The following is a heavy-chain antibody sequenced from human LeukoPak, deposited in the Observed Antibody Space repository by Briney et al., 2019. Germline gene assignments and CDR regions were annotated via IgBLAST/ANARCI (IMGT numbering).Heavy chain of an antibody. V-gene: IGHV3-9*01. CDR3: AKTDDYGGNSAPDDAFDI. Sequence: PGGSLRLSCAASGFTFSNYAMHWVRQAPGKGLEWVSGISWNSGSIGYADSVKGRFTISRDNAKNSLYLQMNSLRAEDTALYYCAKTDDYGGNSAPDDAFDIWGQGTMVTVSS. CDR1: GFTFSNYA. D-gene: IGHD4-23*01. J-gene: IGHJ3*02. CDR2: ISWNSGSI.